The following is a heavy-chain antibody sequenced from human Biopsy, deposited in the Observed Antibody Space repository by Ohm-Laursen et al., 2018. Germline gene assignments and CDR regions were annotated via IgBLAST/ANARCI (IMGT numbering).Heavy chain of an antibody. CDR1: GGSISNYY. CDR3: TRAGGGKIYGL. D-gene: IGHD3-16*01. Sequence: SETLSLTCTVSGGSISNYYCAWIRQSPGKGLEWIGYIYHTGSANYNPSLRSRVTLSLDTSKNQFSLRLTSVTAADTALYYCTRAGGGKIYGLWGQGTLVTVSS. J-gene: IGHJ4*02. V-gene: IGHV4-59*12. CDR2: IYHTGSA.